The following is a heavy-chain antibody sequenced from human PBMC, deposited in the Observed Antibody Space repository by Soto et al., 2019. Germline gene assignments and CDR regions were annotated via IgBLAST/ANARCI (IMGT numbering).Heavy chain of an antibody. CDR3: ARGGRAVVFVY. CDR2: IKQDGSEK. V-gene: IGHV3-7*03. J-gene: IGHJ4*02. Sequence: EVQLVESGGGLVQPGGSLRLSCAASGFTFSSYWMSWVRQAPGKGLEWVANIKQDGSEKYYVDSVKGRFTISRDNAQNSLYLQMNSLRAEDTAVYYCARGGRAVVFVYWGQGTLVTVSS. CDR1: GFTFSSYW. D-gene: IGHD2-8*02.